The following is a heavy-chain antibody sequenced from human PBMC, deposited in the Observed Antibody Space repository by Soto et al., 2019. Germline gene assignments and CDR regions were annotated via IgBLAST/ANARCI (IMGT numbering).Heavy chain of an antibody. Sequence: GGSLRLSCAASGFSFSTYNMNWVRQAPGRGLEWVSYISSRSSTIYHADSVKGRFTISRDNAKNSLYRQMDSLRDEDTAVYFCARAIAVGSTSLDYWGLGTRVTVSS. J-gene: IGHJ4*02. CDR2: ISSRSSTI. CDR1: GFSFSTYN. V-gene: IGHV3-48*02. D-gene: IGHD6-19*01. CDR3: ARAIAVGSTSLDY.